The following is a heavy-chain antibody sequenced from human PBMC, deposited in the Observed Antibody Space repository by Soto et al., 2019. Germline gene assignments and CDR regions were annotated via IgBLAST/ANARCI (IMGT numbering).Heavy chain of an antibody. CDR1: GYTFTSYD. CDR3: ARSPYGDYGYYFDY. Sequence: ASVKVSCKASGYTFTSYDINWVRQATGQGLEWMGWMNPNSGNTGYAQKFQGRVTMTRNTSISTAYMELSSLRSEDTAVYYCARSPYGDYGYYFDYWGQGTLVTVSS. J-gene: IGHJ4*02. V-gene: IGHV1-8*01. D-gene: IGHD4-17*01. CDR2: MNPNSGNT.